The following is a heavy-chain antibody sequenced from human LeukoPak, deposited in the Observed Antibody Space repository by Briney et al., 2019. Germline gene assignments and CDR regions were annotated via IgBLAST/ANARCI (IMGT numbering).Heavy chain of an antibody. Sequence: SETLSLTCSVSGASVTSGGFHWGWLRQPPGKGPEWIATVYYTGSTYYNPSLKSRVTISIDTSKNQFSLRLTSVTATDTAIYHCARHSGSGSLSRPFDPWGQGTLVTVSS. V-gene: IGHV4-39*01. CDR1: GASVTSGGFH. CDR2: VYYTGST. J-gene: IGHJ5*02. D-gene: IGHD3-10*01. CDR3: ARHSGSGSLSRPFDP.